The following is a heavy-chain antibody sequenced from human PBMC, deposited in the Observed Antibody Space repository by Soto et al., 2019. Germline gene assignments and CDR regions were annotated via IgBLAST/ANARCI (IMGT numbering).Heavy chain of an antibody. CDR2: IYYSGST. CDR3: ARLDPRRFFDY. J-gene: IGHJ4*02. Sequence: PSETLSLTCTVSGGSVTSGSYYWSWIRQPPGKGLEWIGYIYYSGSTIYNPSLKSRLTISVDTSKNQFSLRLTSATAADTAVYYCARLDPRRFFDYWRQGSLVTVSS. V-gene: IGHV4-61*01. CDR1: GGSVTSGSYY.